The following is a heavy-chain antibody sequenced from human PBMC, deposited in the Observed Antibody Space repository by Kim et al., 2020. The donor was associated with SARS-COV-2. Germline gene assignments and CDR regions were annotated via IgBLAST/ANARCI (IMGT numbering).Heavy chain of an antibody. D-gene: IGHD3-16*01. V-gene: IGHV3-48*02. J-gene: IGHJ3*02. CDR1: GFTFSAYD. CDR2: ITKTSTTI. CDR3: VRDRMGCAFDM. Sequence: GGSLRLSCTTSGFTFSAYDMNWVRRAPGKGLEWLSFITKTSTTIYYANSVKGRFTISRDNAKNSLYLQMNSLRDEDTALYYCVRDRMGCAFDMWGHGIMVTVSS.